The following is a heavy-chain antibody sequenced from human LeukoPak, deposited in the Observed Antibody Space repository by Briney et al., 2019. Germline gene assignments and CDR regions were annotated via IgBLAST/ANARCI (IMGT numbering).Heavy chain of an antibody. Sequence: GGSLRLSCAASGFNFSGYEMNWVRQTPGKGLECVSSISSTGSIIYYADSVRGRFTISRDNAKNSLYLQMNSLRDEDTAVYYCAKTWLGNFDYWGQGTLVTVSS. V-gene: IGHV3-48*03. CDR3: AKTWLGNFDY. J-gene: IGHJ4*02. CDR1: GFNFSGYE. CDR2: ISSTGSII. D-gene: IGHD6-19*01.